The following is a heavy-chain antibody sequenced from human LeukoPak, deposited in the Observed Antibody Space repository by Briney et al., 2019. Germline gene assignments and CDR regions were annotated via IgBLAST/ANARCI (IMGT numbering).Heavy chain of an antibody. CDR2: INPNSGGT. CDR3: ARGGPASHTVSRADY. D-gene: IGHD2-2*01. V-gene: IGHV1-2*02. J-gene: IGHJ4*02. CDR1: GYTFTGYY. Sequence: GASVKVSCKASGYTFTGYYMHWVRQAPGQGLEWMGWINPNSGGTNYAQKFQGRVTMTRDTSISTAYMELSRLRSDDTAVYYCARGGPASHTVSRADYWGQGTLVTVSS.